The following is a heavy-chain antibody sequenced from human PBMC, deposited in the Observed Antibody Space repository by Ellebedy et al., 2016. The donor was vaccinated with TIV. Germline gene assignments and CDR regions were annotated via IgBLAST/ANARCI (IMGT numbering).Heavy chain of an antibody. CDR1: GYSFTSYW. Sequence: KVSCKGSGYSFTSYWIGWVRQMPGKGLEWMGIIYPGDSDTRYSPSFQGQVTISADKSISTAYLQWSSLKASDTAMYYCARSMRIGRNYYYGMDVWGQGTTVTVSS. CDR2: IYPGDSDT. J-gene: IGHJ6*02. CDR3: ARSMRIGRNYYYGMDV. V-gene: IGHV5-51*01. D-gene: IGHD2/OR15-2a*01.